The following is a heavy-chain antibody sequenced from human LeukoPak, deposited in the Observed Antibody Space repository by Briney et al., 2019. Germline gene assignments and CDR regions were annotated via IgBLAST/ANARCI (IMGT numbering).Heavy chain of an antibody. J-gene: IGHJ5*02. D-gene: IGHD2-15*01. CDR1: GYSFSNYG. CDR2: ISIYNGNT. Sequence: ASVKVSCKASGYSFSNYGISWVRQAPGQGLEWMGWISIYNGNTTYAQKLQGRVTMTTDTSTTTAYMELRSLRSDDTAVYYCATCSGGSCYPNWFDPWGQGTLVTVSS. CDR3: ATCSGGSCYPNWFDP. V-gene: IGHV1-18*01.